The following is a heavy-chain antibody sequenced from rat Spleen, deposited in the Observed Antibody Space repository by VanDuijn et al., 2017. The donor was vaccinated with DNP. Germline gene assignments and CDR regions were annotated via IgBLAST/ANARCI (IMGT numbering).Heavy chain of an antibody. CDR3: TTQQRVFDY. D-gene: IGHD1-10*01. V-gene: IGHV5-27*01. Sequence: EVQLVESGGGLVQPGRSLKLSCAASGFTFSNYGMAWVRQAPKKGLEWVATISTSGGSTYYRDSVKGRFTISRDNAKSTLYLQMDSLRSEDTATYYCTTQQRVFDYWGQGVMVTVSS. CDR1: GFTFSNYG. CDR2: ISTSGGST. J-gene: IGHJ2*01.